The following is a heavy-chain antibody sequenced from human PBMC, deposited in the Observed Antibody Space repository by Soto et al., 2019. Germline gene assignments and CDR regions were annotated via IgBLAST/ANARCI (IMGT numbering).Heavy chain of an antibody. J-gene: IGHJ5*02. CDR1: GGTFSSYA. Sequence: ASVKVSCKASGGTFSSYAISWVRQAPGQGLEWMGGIIPIFGTANYAQKFQGRVTITADKSTSTAYMELSGLRSEDTAVYYCASHCSSTSCYTDWFDPWGQGTLVTVSS. D-gene: IGHD2-2*02. CDR3: ASHCSSTSCYTDWFDP. CDR2: IIPIFGTA. V-gene: IGHV1-69*06.